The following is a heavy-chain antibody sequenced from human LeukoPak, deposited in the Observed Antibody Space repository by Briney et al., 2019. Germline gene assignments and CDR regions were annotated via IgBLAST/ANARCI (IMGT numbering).Heavy chain of an antibody. D-gene: IGHD2-2*01. Sequence: SETLSLTCTVAGGSITNNNFYWGWIRQPPGKGLEWIGGIYHTGFNASYPSLKSRVIVSIDTSKNQFSLKLTSVTAADTAVYYCARGPLAYCSSTSCPFDYWGQGTLVTVSS. CDR3: ARGPLAYCSSTSCPFDY. V-gene: IGHV4-39*07. CDR1: GGSITNNNFY. CDR2: IYHTGFN. J-gene: IGHJ4*02.